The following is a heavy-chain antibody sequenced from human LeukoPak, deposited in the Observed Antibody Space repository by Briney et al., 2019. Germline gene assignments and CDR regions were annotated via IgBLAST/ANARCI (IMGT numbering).Heavy chain of an antibody. CDR1: GFTFSSYA. V-gene: IGHV3-23*01. Sequence: GGSLRLPCAASGFTFSSYAMSWVRQAPGKGLEWVSAISGSGGSTYYADSVKGRFTISRDNSKNTLYLQMNSLRAGDTAVYYCAKDKTPQWLADWGQGTLVTVSS. CDR2: ISGSGGST. D-gene: IGHD6-19*01. J-gene: IGHJ4*02. CDR3: AKDKTPQWLAD.